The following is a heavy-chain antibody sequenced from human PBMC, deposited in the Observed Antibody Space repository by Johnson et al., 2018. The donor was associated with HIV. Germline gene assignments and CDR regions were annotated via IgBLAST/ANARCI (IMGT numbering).Heavy chain of an antibody. CDR2: IKSKTDGGTT. CDR3: TTVTVTYRTFEI. V-gene: IGHV3-15*01. J-gene: IGHJ3*02. Sequence: EVQLVESGGGSVKSGGSLRVSCAASGFTFSNAWMSWVRQAPGKGLEWVGRIKSKTDGGTTDYAAPVKGRFTISRDDSKNMLYLQMNSLKTEDTAVYYCTTVTVTYRTFEIWGQGTMVTVS. D-gene: IGHD4-17*01. CDR1: GFTFSNAW.